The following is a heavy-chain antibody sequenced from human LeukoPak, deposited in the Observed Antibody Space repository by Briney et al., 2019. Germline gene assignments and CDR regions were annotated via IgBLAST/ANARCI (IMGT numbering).Heavy chain of an antibody. J-gene: IGHJ4*02. V-gene: IGHV3-74*01. D-gene: IGHD6-13*01. CDR2: INNDGSST. Sequence: GGSLRLSCGASGFTFSSYWMHWVRQAPGKGLVWVSRINNDGSSTSYADSVKGRFTISRDNAKNTLYLQMNSLRAEDTAVYYCARGLGGYTSSQAYWGQGTLVTVSS. CDR1: GFTFSSYW. CDR3: ARGLGGYTSSQAY.